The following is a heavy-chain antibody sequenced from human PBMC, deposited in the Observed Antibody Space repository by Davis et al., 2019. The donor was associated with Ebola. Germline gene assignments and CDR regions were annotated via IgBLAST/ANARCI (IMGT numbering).Heavy chain of an antibody. V-gene: IGHV3-23*01. CDR3: ARHMGWLAFDY. D-gene: IGHD6-19*01. Sequence: GESLKISCAASGFTFSTYAMSWVRQAPGKGLEWVSSISGSGDRTYYADSVKGRFTISRDNSKNTLYLQMNSLRAEDTAVYYCARHMGWLAFDYWGQGTLVTVSS. J-gene: IGHJ4*02. CDR2: ISGSGDRT. CDR1: GFTFSTYA.